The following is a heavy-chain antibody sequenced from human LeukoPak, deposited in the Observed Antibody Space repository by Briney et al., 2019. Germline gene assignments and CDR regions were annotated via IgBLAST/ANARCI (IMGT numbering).Heavy chain of an antibody. CDR2: ISAYNGNT. J-gene: IGHJ3*02. Sequence: GASVKVSCKASGYTFTSYGISWVGQAPGQGLEWMGWISAYNGNTNYAQKLQGRVTMTTDTSTSTAYMELRSLRSDDTAVYYCARDSGSYMSGAFDIWGQGTMVTVSS. CDR1: GYTFTSYG. CDR3: ARDSGSYMSGAFDI. D-gene: IGHD1-26*01. V-gene: IGHV1-18*01.